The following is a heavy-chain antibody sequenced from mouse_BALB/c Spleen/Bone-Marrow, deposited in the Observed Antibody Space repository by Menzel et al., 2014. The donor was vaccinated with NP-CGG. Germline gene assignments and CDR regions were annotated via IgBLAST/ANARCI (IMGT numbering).Heavy chain of an antibody. CDR2: IYPGNSDT. D-gene: IGHD2-2*01. Sequence: VQLQQSGTVLARPGASVKMSCKASGYTFTSYWMHWVKQRPGQGLEWIGAIYPGNSDTNYNQKFKGKAKLTAVTSTSTAYMELSSLTNEDSAVYYCTRVIYYGYAWFAYWGQGNLVTVSA. J-gene: IGHJ3*01. CDR3: TRVIYYGYAWFAY. CDR1: GYTFTSYW. V-gene: IGHV1-5*01.